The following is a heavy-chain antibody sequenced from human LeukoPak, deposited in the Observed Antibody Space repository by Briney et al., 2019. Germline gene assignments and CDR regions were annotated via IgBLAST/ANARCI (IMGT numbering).Heavy chain of an antibody. CDR3: ARFLLATRRGNWFDP. CDR1: GYTFTSYG. V-gene: IGHV1-18*01. Sequence: ASVKVSCKASGYTFTSYGISWVRQAPGQGLEWMGWISAYNGNTNYAQKLQGRVTMTTDTSTSTAYMELSSLRSEDTAVYYCARFLLATRRGNWFDPWGQGTLVTVSS. D-gene: IGHD6-6*01. J-gene: IGHJ5*02. CDR2: ISAYNGNT.